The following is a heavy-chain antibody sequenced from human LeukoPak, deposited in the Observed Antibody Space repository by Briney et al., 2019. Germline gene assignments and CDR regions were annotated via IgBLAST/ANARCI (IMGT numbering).Heavy chain of an antibody. CDR1: GGSISSSSYY. CDR3: ASRVVAARPFDY. Sequence: KSSETLSLTCTVSGGSISSSSYYWGWIRQPPGKGLEWIGSIYYSGSTYYNPSLKSRVTISVATSKNQFSLKLSSVTAADTAVYYCASRVVAARPFDYWGQGTLSPSPQ. V-gene: IGHV4-39*01. D-gene: IGHD6-6*01. CDR2: IYYSGST. J-gene: IGHJ4*02.